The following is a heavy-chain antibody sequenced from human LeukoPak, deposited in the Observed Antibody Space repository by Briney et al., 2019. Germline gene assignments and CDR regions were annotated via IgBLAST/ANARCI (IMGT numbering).Heavy chain of an antibody. V-gene: IGHV3-23*01. Sequence: PGGSLRLSRAASGFTFSSYAMSWVRQAPGKGLEWVSAISGSGGSTYYADSVKGRFTISRDNSKNTLYLQMNSLRAEDTAVYYCAKGSGDCSSTSCRRYYFDYWGQGTLVTVSS. J-gene: IGHJ4*02. CDR1: GFTFSSYA. CDR2: ISGSGGST. CDR3: AKGSGDCSSTSCRRYYFDY. D-gene: IGHD2-2*01.